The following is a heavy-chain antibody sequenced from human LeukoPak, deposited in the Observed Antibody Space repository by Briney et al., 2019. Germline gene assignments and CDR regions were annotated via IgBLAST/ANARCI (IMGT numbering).Heavy chain of an antibody. CDR2: INPNSGGT. J-gene: IGHJ4*02. CDR1: GYTFTGYY. CDR3: ALAARSSTSPFDY. V-gene: IGHV1-2*02. D-gene: IGHD2-2*01. Sequence: ASVKVSCKASGYTFTGYYMHWVRQAPGQGLEWMGWINPNSGGTNYAQKFQGRVTMTRDTSISTAYMELSRLRSDDTAVYYCALAARSSTSPFDYWGQGTLVTVSS.